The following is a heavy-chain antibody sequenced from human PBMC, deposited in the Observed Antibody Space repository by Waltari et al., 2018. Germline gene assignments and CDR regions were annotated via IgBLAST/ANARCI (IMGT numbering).Heavy chain of an antibody. Sequence: QVQLVQSGAEVKKPGSSVKVSCKASGGTFSSSAISWVRQAHGQGLEWMGGIIPIFGTANYAQKFQGRVTITADESTSTAYMELSSLRSEDTAVYYCARDYSGYDQGVFDYWGQGTLVTVSS. CDR1: GGTFSSSA. D-gene: IGHD5-12*01. V-gene: IGHV1-69*01. J-gene: IGHJ4*02. CDR3: ARDYSGYDQGVFDY. CDR2: IIPIFGTA.